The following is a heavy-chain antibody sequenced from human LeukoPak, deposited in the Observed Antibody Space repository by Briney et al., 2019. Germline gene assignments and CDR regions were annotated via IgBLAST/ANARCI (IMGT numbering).Heavy chain of an antibody. V-gene: IGHV4-61*01. CDR1: GGSISSSSYY. J-gene: IGHJ4*02. CDR3: ARDGYYGSGSYIGYFDY. CDR2: IYYSGSA. Sequence: SETLSLTCTVSGGSISSSSYYWSWIRQPPGKGLEWIGYIYYSGSANYNPSLKSRVTISVDTSKKQFSLKLTSVTAADTAVYYCARDGYYGSGSYIGYFDYWGQGTLVTVSS. D-gene: IGHD3-10*01.